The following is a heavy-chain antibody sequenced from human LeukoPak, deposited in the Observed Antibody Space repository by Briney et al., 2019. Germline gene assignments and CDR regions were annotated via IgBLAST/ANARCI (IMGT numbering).Heavy chain of an antibody. Sequence: GGSLRLSCAASGFTFSNYWMSWVRQAPGKGLEWVANIKQDGSEKYYVDSVKGRFTISRDNAKNSLYLQMNSLRAEDTAVYYCAREPHLAGWFGELAWFDPWGQGTLVTVSS. CDR2: IKQDGSEK. CDR1: GFTFSNYW. CDR3: AREPHLAGWFGELAWFDP. D-gene: IGHD3-10*01. V-gene: IGHV3-7*01. J-gene: IGHJ5*02.